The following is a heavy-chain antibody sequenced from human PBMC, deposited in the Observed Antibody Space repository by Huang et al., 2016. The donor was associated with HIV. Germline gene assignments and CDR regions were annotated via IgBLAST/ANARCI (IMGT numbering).Heavy chain of an antibody. D-gene: IGHD1-20*01. V-gene: IGHV4-39*01. CDR1: GRSISSSYY. CDR3: ARPLTGTTALGY. CDR2: IYYSGNI. J-gene: IGHJ4*02. Sequence: QLQLQESGPGLVKPSETLSLTCTVSGRSISSSYYWGWIRQPPGKGLEWIGNIYYSGNISYNPSLKSRVTISVDTSKNHISLKVDSVTAADTAVYYCARPLTGTTALGYWGQGTLVTVSS.